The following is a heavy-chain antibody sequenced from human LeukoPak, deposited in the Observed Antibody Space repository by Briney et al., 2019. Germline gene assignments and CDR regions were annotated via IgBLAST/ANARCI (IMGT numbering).Heavy chain of an antibody. CDR1: GGTFSSYA. D-gene: IGHD4/OR15-4a*01. V-gene: IGHV1-69*13. CDR2: IIPIFGTA. J-gene: IGHJ4*02. Sequence: SVKVSCKASGGTFSSYAISWVRQAPGQGLEWMGGIIPIFGTANYAQKFQGRVTITADESMSTAYMELSSLRSEETAVYYCARVHGGLWGDDTRFDYWGQGTLVTVSS. CDR3: ARVHGGLWGDDTRFDY.